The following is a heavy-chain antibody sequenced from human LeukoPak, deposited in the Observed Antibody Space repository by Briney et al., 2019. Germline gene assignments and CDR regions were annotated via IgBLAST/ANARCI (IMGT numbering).Heavy chain of an antibody. D-gene: IGHD1-7*01. CDR3: AAAGTNDAFDI. J-gene: IGHJ3*02. Sequence: PGRSLRLSCAASGFTFDDYAMHWVRQAPGKGLEWVSGISWNSGSIGYADSVKGRFTISRDNAENSLYLQMNSLRAEDMALYYCAAAGTNDAFDIWGQGTMVTVSS. CDR1: GFTFDDYA. V-gene: IGHV3-9*03. CDR2: ISWNSGSI.